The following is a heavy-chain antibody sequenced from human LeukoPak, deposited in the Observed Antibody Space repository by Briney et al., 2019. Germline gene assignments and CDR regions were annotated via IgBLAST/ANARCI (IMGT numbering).Heavy chain of an antibody. Sequence: SETLSLTCTVSGYSISSGYYWGWIRQPPGKGLEWIGSIYHSGSTYYNPSLKSRVTISVDTSKNQFSLKLSSVTAADTAVYYCASLGSGSYHFDYWGQGTLVTVSS. CDR3: ASLGSGSYHFDY. J-gene: IGHJ4*02. D-gene: IGHD1-26*01. CDR1: GYSISSGYY. CDR2: IYHSGST. V-gene: IGHV4-38-2*02.